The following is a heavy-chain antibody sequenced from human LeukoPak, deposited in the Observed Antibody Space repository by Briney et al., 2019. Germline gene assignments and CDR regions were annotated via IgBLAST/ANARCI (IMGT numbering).Heavy chain of an antibody. CDR2: ISGSGAYT. V-gene: IGHV3-23*01. CDR3: AKDDGLAAAGTSFDY. D-gene: IGHD6-13*01. CDR1: GFTFSNYA. J-gene: IGHJ4*02. Sequence: PGGSLRLSCAASGFTFSNYAMSWVRQAPGKGLEWVSAISGSGAYTYYADSVKGRLIISRDNSKNTLYLQVNSLRAEDTAVYYCAKDDGLAAAGTSFDYWGQGTLVTVSS.